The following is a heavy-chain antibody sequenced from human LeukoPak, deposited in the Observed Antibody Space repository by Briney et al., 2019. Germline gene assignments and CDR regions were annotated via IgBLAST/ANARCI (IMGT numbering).Heavy chain of an antibody. V-gene: IGHV1-69*04. CDR3: ARLGDGYNSGYFDY. J-gene: IGHJ4*02. CDR1: GGTFSSYA. Sequence: GSSVKVSCKASGGTFSSYAISWVRQATGQGLEWMGRIIPIFGIANYAQKFQGRVTITADKSTSTAYMELSSLRSEDTAVYYCARLGDGYNSGYFDYWGQGTLVTVSS. D-gene: IGHD5-24*01. CDR2: IIPIFGIA.